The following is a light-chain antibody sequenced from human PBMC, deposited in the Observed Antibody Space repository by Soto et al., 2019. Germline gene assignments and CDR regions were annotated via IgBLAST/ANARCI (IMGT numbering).Light chain of an antibody. CDR2: LGS. J-gene: IGKJ1*01. Sequence: DIVMTQSPLSLPVTPGEPASISCRSSQSLLQSNGNNSLEWYLQKPGQSPQLLMYLGSHRASGVPGSLTGSGSGTDFTLKISRVEAEDVGVYYCMQALQTPWTFGQGTKVEIK. CDR1: QSLLQSNGNNS. CDR3: MQALQTPWT. V-gene: IGKV2-28*01.